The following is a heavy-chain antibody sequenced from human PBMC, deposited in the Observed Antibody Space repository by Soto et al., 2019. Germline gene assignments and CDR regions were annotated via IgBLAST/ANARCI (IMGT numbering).Heavy chain of an antibody. CDR2: IDPDNGRT. CDR1: GYPFSNYH. Sequence: QVLLEQSGAEVRRPGASVKISCQASGYPFSNYHMHWVRQAPGQGLEWMGMIDPDNGRTKFAQSLQGRVTMTRDTSTNSVYMELRALKSEDTAIYFCTRMSRSFDYWGQGSHVNVSS. V-gene: IGHV1-46*03. J-gene: IGHJ4*02. CDR3: TRMSRSFDY.